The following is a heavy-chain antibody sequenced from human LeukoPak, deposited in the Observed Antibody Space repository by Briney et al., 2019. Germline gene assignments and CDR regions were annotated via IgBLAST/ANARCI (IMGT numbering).Heavy chain of an antibody. D-gene: IGHD5-18*01. Sequence: GASVKVSCKASGYSFTGYYMYRVRQAPGQGLEWMGWINPNSGGTNYAQKFQGRVTMTRDTSISTAYMELSRLRSDDTAVYYCARDGTSVMVDFDYWGQGTLVTVSS. CDR3: ARDGTSVMVDFDY. CDR1: GYSFTGYY. V-gene: IGHV1-2*02. CDR2: INPNSGGT. J-gene: IGHJ4*02.